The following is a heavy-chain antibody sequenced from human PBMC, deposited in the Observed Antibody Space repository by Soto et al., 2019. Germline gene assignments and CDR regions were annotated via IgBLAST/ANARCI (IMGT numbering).Heavy chain of an antibody. Sequence: EVQLVETGGGLIQPGGSLRLSCAASGFTVSSNYMSWVRQAPGKGLEWVSVIYSGGSTYYADSVKGRFTISRDNSKNTLYLQMNSLSAEDTAVYYCARDGFDYGDYLGYYGMDVWGQGTTVTVSS. V-gene: IGHV3-53*02. D-gene: IGHD4-17*01. CDR1: GFTVSSNY. CDR2: IYSGGST. CDR3: ARDGFDYGDYLGYYGMDV. J-gene: IGHJ6*02.